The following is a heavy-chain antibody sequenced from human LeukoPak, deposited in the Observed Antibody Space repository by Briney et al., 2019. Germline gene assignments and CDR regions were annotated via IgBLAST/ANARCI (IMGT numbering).Heavy chain of an antibody. CDR1: GFTFSSYS. Sequence: GGFLRLSCAASGFTFSSYSMNWVRQAPGKGLEWVSYISSSSGTIYYADSVKGRFTISRDNAKSSLYLQMNSLRDEDTAVYYCARLEWGSGGSGSFDYWGQGTLVIVSS. V-gene: IGHV3-48*02. CDR3: ARLEWGSGGSGSFDY. D-gene: IGHD6-25*01. CDR2: ISSSSGTI. J-gene: IGHJ4*02.